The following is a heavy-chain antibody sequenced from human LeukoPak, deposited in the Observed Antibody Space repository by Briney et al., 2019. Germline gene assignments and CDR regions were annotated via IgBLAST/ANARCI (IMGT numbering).Heavy chain of an antibody. D-gene: IGHD2-15*01. CDR3: AKFSRAADGY. CDR2: IKQDGSVK. CDR1: GFTFSGYW. Sequence: GRSLRLSCAASGFTFSGYWMMWVRQTPGKGLEWVANIKQDGSVKQYVDSVKGRFTISRDNAKNSLYLQMDSLRAEDTAVYYCAKFSRAADGYWGQGTLVTVSS. V-gene: IGHV3-7*01. J-gene: IGHJ4*02.